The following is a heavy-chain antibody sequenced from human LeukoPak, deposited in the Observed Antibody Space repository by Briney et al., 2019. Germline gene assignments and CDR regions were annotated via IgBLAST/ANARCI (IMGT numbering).Heavy chain of an antibody. J-gene: IGHJ4*02. D-gene: IGHD5-18*01. V-gene: IGHV4-34*01. CDR3: ARRARGYSYADRFDY. CDR1: GGSFSGYY. CDR2: INHSGST. Sequence: SETLSLTCAVYGGSFSGYYWSWIRQPPGKGLEWIGEINHSGSTNYNPSLKSRVTISVDTSKNQFSLKLSSVTAADTAVYYCARRARGYSYADRFDYWGQGTLVTVSS.